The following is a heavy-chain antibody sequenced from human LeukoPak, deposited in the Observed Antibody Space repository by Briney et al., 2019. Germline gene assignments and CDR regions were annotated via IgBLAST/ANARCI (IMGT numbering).Heavy chain of an antibody. D-gene: IGHD3-10*01. V-gene: IGHV3-33*01. J-gene: IGHJ4*02. CDR2: IWYDGSGK. CDR1: GFRFSDSG. Sequence: PGGSLRLSCAASGFRFSDSGMHWVRQSPGKGLEWVAIIWYDGSGKYYADSVKGRFTISRDNSRNTVYLQMNSLRAEDTAVYFCARDQGTVAPGVTVKSPGYFDYWGQGTLVTVSS. CDR3: ARDQGTVAPGVTVKSPGYFDY.